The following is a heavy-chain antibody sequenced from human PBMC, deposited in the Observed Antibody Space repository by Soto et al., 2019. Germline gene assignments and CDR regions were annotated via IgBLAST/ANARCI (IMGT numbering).Heavy chain of an antibody. CDR1: GFTFSSYA. D-gene: IGHD2-21*02. Sequence: QVQLVESGGGVVQPGRSLRLACAASGFTFSSYAMHWVRQAPGKGLEWVAVISYDGSNKYYADYVKGRFTISRDNSKKTLYLQMHSLRAEGTAVYYCARGTVSALWGQGTLVTVSS. CDR2: ISYDGSNK. CDR3: ARGTVSAL. J-gene: IGHJ4*02. V-gene: IGHV3-30-3*01.